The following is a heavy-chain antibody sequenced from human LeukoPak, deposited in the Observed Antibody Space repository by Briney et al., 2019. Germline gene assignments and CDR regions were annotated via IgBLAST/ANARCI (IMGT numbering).Heavy chain of an antibody. CDR1: GGSISSYY. D-gene: IGHD1-26*01. J-gene: IGHJ6*03. V-gene: IGHV4-59*01. Sequence: SETQSLTCTVSGGSISSYYWSWIRQPPGKGLEWIGYIYYSGSTNYNPSLKSRVAISVDTSKNQFSLKLSSVTAADTAVYYCARSFSGSYFRYSYYMDVWGKGTMVTVSS. CDR3: ARSFSGSYFRYSYYMDV. CDR2: IYYSGST.